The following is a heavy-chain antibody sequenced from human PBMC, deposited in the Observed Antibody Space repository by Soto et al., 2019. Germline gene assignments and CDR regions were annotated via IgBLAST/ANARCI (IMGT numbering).Heavy chain of an antibody. V-gene: IGHV3-23*01. J-gene: IGHJ4*02. CDR3: ARLDFWSGYYNPRDY. CDR2: ISGSGGST. D-gene: IGHD3-3*01. CDR1: GFTFSSYA. Sequence: PGGSLRLSCAACGFTFSSYAMSWVRQAPGKGLEWVSSISGSGGSTYYADSVKGRFTISIDNSKNTLYLKMNSLRAEDTAVYYCARLDFWSGYYNPRDYWGQGTLVTVSS.